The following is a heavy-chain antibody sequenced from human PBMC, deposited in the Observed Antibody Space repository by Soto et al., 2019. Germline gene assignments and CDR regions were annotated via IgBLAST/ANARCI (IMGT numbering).Heavy chain of an antibody. Sequence: PSETLSLTCTVSSGSISSGGYHWSWIRQHLGKGLELIGYIHYTGSTYYNPSLMSRLTISVDTSKNQFSLRLSSVTAADTAVYYCARDSAIAARAFDIWGRGTMVTVSS. V-gene: IGHV4-31*03. D-gene: IGHD6-6*01. CDR3: ARDSAIAARAFDI. J-gene: IGHJ3*02. CDR1: SGSISSGGYH. CDR2: IHYTGST.